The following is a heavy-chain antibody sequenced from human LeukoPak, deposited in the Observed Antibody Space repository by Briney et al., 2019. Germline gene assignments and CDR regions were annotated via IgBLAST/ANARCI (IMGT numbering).Heavy chain of an antibody. CDR2: IYSGGST. Sequence: GGSLRLSCAASGFTVSSNYMSWVRRAPGKGLEWVSIIYSGGSTYYADSVKGRFTISRDNSKNTLYLQMNSLRAEDTAVYYCARVAAAGPFDSWGQGTLVTVSS. J-gene: IGHJ5*01. V-gene: IGHV3-53*01. CDR3: ARVAAAGPFDS. D-gene: IGHD6-13*01. CDR1: GFTVSSNY.